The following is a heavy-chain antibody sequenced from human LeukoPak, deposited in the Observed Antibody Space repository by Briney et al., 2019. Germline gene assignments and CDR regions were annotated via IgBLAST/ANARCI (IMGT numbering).Heavy chain of an antibody. Sequence: GSLRLSCTTSGFTFGDYGLSWVRQAPGKGLEWVGLIRPKAYGETAEFAAAVKGRFTLSRDDSRSIAYLQMNSLKTEDTAVYYCTRASPIGGHSYAHRDYWGQGTLVTVSS. CDR3: TRASPIGGHSYAHRDY. D-gene: IGHD5-18*01. CDR2: IRPKAYGETA. CDR1: GFTFGDYG. V-gene: IGHV3-49*04. J-gene: IGHJ4*02.